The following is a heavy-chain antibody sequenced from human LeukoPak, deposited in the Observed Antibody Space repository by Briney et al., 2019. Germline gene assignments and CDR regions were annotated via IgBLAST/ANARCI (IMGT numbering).Heavy chain of an antibody. Sequence: ASVKVSCKASGYTFTGYYMHWVRQAPGQGLEWMGWINPNGGGTNYAQKFQGRVTMTRDTSISTAYMKLSRLRSDDTAVYYCASLLPAAIRPFDYWGQGTLVTVSS. CDR3: ASLLPAAIRPFDY. CDR1: GYTFTGYY. D-gene: IGHD2-2*01. V-gene: IGHV1-2*02. J-gene: IGHJ4*02. CDR2: INPNGGGT.